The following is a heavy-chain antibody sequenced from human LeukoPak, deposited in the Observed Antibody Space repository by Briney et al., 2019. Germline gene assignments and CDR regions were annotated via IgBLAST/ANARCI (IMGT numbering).Heavy chain of an antibody. CDR1: GYTFTSYG. CDR2: ISVHNGNT. D-gene: IGHD3-3*01. V-gene: IGHV1-18*01. CDR3: ARGSDFWSGPNGPVDY. J-gene: IGHJ4*02. Sequence: SVKVSCKASGYTFTSYGFSWVRQAPGQGLEWMGWISVHNGNTNYAEKLQGRVTMTTDTSTSTAYMELRSLRSDDTAVYYCARGSDFWSGPNGPVDYWGQGTLVTVSS.